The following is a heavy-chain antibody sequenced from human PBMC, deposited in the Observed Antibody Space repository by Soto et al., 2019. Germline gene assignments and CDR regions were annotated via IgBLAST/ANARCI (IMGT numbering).Heavy chain of an antibody. CDR2: INPNSGGT. CDR1: GYTLTGYY. V-gene: IGHV1-2*04. CDR3: ARAADYSHMYYFDY. Sequence: QVQLVQSGAEVKKPGASVKVSCKASGYTLTGYYMHWVRQAPGQGLEWMGWINPNSGGTNYAQTFQGWVNMARDTTISTAYMELSRLKSDNTAVYYCARAADYSHMYYFDYWGQGTLVTVSS. D-gene: IGHD5-12*01. J-gene: IGHJ4*02.